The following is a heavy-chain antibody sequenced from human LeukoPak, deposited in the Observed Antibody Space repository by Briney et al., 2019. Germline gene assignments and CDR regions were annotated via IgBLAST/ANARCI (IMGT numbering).Heavy chain of an antibody. Sequence: ASVKVSCKASGYTFTGYYMRWVRQAPGQGLEWMGWINPNSGGTNYAQKFQGRVTMTRDTSISTAYMELSRLRSDDTAVYYCARGGWELPAVFDYWGQGTLVTVSS. V-gene: IGHV1-2*02. CDR2: INPNSGGT. D-gene: IGHD1-26*01. J-gene: IGHJ4*02. CDR3: ARGGWELPAVFDY. CDR1: GYTFTGYY.